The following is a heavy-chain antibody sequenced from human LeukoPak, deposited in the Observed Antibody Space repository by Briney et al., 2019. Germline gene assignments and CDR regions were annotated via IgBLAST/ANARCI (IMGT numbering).Heavy chain of an antibody. CDR3: ARAHSYGSTFDY. CDR1: GFTLSSYA. D-gene: IGHD5-18*01. CDR2: ISSSSSYI. J-gene: IGHJ4*02. V-gene: IGHV3-21*01. Sequence: GGSLRLSCAASGFTLSSYAMSWVRQAPGKGLEWVSSISSSSSYIYYADSVKGRFTISRDNAKNSLYLQMNSLRAEDTAVYYCARAHSYGSTFDYWGQGTLVTVSS.